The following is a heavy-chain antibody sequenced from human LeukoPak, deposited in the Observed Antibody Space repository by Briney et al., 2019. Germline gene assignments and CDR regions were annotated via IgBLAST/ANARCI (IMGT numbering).Heavy chain of an antibody. J-gene: IGHJ6*02. D-gene: IGHD1/OR15-1a*01. CDR3: ARSANMQSYYYYGIDV. Sequence: GESLKISCKGSGYSFTSYWISWVRQMPGKGLEWMGRIDPSDSYTNYSPSFQGHVTISADKSISTAYLQWSSLKASDTAMYYCARSANMQSYYYYGIDVWGQGTTVTVSS. V-gene: IGHV5-10-1*01. CDR1: GYSFTSYW. CDR2: IDPSDSYT.